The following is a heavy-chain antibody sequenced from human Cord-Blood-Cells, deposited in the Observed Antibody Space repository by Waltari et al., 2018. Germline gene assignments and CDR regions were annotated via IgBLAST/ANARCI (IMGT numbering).Heavy chain of an antibody. CDR2: IYYSGST. J-gene: IGHJ6*02. CDR1: GGSISSSSYY. CDR3: ARQFMITFGGVIGYYYGMDV. V-gene: IGHV4-39*01. Sequence: QLQLQESGPGLVKPSETLSLTCTVSGGSISSSSYYWGWIRQPPGKGREWIGSIYYSGSTYYNPSLKRRVTISVDTSKNQFALKRSSVTAADTAVYYCARQFMITFGGVIGYYYGMDVWGQGTTVTVSS. D-gene: IGHD3-16*01.